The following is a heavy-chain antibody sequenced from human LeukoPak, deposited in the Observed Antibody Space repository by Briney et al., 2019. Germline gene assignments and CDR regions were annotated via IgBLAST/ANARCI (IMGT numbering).Heavy chain of an antibody. V-gene: IGHV3-74*01. CDR1: GFTFSSYW. CDR3: ARGAAASYYFDY. D-gene: IGHD6-13*01. J-gene: IGHJ4*02. CDR2: INTDGSST. Sequence: GGSLRLSCAASGFTFSSYWMHWVRQAPGKGLVWVSRINTDGSSTSYADSVKGRFTISRDNAKNTLYLQMNSLRAEDTAVYYCARGAAASYYFDYWGQGTLVTVSS.